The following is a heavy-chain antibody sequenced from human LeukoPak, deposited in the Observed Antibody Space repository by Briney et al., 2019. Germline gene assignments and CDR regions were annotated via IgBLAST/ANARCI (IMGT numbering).Heavy chain of an antibody. CDR3: ARERKTYYDFWSGYYDAFDI. CDR2: IYHSGST. CDR1: GGSISSYY. J-gene: IGHJ3*02. V-gene: IGHV4-59*12. D-gene: IGHD3-3*01. Sequence: SETLSLTCTVSGGSISSYYWSWIRQPPGKGLEWIGYIYHSGSTYYNPSLKSRVTISVDRSKNQFSLKLSSVTAADTAVYYCARERKTYYDFWSGYYDAFDIWGQGTMVTVSS.